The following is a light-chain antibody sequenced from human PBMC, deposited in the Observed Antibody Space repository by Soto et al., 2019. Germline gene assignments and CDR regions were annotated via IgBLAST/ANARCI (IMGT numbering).Light chain of an antibody. Sequence: EIVLTQSPGTLSLSPGERATLSCRASQSISDTLAWYQQKPGQAPRLLIHGASTRATGIPARFSGSGSGTEFTLTIDSLQPEDFAVYYCLQYNDYPRTFGQGTKVDIK. CDR3: LQYNDYPRT. CDR2: GAS. CDR1: QSISDT. J-gene: IGKJ1*01. V-gene: IGKV3-15*01.